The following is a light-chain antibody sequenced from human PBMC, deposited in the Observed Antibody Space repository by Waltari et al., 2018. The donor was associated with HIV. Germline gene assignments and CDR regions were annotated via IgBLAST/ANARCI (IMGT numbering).Light chain of an antibody. CDR1: QTIDNY. Sequence: SPSSLSASIGDTVTITCRASQTIDNYLNWYQQQSGRVPKLLIYLTSTLQTGVPSRFSGRGSGTLFSLIINDVQPEDLATYFCQQTYSPPRTFGPGTRLE. V-gene: IGKV1-39*01. CDR2: LTS. CDR3: QQTYSPPRT. J-gene: IGKJ5*01.